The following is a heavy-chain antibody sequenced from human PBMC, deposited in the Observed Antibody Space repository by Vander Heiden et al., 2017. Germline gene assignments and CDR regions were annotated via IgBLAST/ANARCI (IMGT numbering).Heavy chain of an antibody. CDR2: IYSGGRT. CDR3: ARVRGRPWGYFDY. D-gene: IGHD7-27*01. V-gene: IGHV3-53*01. J-gene: IGHJ4*01. Sequence: EVQLVESGGGLIQPGGSLRLPCAASGFTVSSNYMGWVRQAPGKGLEWVSVIYSGGRTYYADAVKGRFTISRDNSKNTMYLQMNSMRAEDTAVYYCARVRGRPWGYFDYWGYGSLVTVSS. CDR1: GFTVSSNY.